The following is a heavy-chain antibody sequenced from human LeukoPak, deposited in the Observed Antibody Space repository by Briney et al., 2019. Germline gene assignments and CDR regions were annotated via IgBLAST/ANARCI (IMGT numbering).Heavy chain of an antibody. CDR1: GFTFSSYG. D-gene: IGHD6-13*01. CDR3: AKGGAAAGTQPAY. J-gene: IGHJ4*02. Sequence: GGSLRLSCAASGFTFSSYGMHWVRQAPGKGLDWVAVISYDGSNKYYADSVKGRFTISRDNSKNTLYLQMNSLRAEDTAVYYCAKGGAAAGTQPAYWGQGTLVTVSS. V-gene: IGHV3-30*18. CDR2: ISYDGSNK.